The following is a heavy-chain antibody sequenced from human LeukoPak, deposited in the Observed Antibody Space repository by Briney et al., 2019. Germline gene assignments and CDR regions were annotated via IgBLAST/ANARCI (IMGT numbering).Heavy chain of an antibody. CDR3: ARGYYDILTGFGDFDY. CDR1: GFTFSSFA. Sequence: PGGSLRLSCAASGFTFSSFAMHWVRPAPGKGREWVAVISYDGSNKYYADSVKGRFTLSRDNSKNTLYLQMNSLRAENTGVYYCARGYYDILTGFGDFDYWGQGTLVTVSS. CDR2: ISYDGSNK. J-gene: IGHJ4*02. V-gene: IGHV3-30*01. D-gene: IGHD3-9*01.